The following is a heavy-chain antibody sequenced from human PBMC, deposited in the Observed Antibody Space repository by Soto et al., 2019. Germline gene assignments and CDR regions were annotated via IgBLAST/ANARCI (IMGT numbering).Heavy chain of an antibody. Sequence: GGSLRLSCAASGFTFSSYGMHWVRQAPGKGLEWVAVIWYDGSNKYYADSVKGRFTISRDNSKNTLYLQMNSLRAEDTAVYYCARDPGGVGATTGYFDYWGQGTLVTVSS. CDR1: GFTFSSYG. CDR3: ARDPGGVGATTGYFDY. CDR2: IWYDGSNK. V-gene: IGHV3-33*01. J-gene: IGHJ4*02. D-gene: IGHD1-26*01.